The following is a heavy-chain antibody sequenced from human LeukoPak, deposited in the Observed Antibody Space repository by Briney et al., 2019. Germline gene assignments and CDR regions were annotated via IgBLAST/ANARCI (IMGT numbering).Heavy chain of an antibody. D-gene: IGHD3-10*01. V-gene: IGHV3-9*01. CDR1: GFTFSSYA. Sequence: GGSLRLSCAASGFTFSSYAMSWVRQAPGKGLEWVSGISWNSGSIGYADSVKGRFTISRDNAKNSLYLQMNSLRAEDTALYYCAKDRSDYGSGIDYWGQGTLVTVSS. CDR2: ISWNSGSI. J-gene: IGHJ4*02. CDR3: AKDRSDYGSGIDY.